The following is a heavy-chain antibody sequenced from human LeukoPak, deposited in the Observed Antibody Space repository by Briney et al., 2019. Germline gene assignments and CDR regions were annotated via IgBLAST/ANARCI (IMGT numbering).Heavy chain of an antibody. CDR2: IYHSGST. J-gene: IGHJ4*02. V-gene: IGHV4-30-2*01. Sequence: SQTLSLTCTVSGGSISSGGYYWSWIRQPPGKGLEWIGYIYHSGSTYYNPSLKSRVTISVDRSKNQFSLKLSSVTAADTAVYYCARSAMAAYCGGDCSHWGQGTLDTVSS. CDR1: GGSISSGGYY. CDR3: ARSAMAAYCGGDCSH. D-gene: IGHD2-21*01.